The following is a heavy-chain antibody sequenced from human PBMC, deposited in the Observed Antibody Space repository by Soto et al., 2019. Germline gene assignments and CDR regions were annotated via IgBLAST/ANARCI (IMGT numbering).Heavy chain of an antibody. V-gene: IGHV4-59*01. CDR2: IYYSGST. J-gene: IGHJ4*02. CDR1: GGSISSYY. Sequence: QVQLQESGPGLVKPSETLSLNCTVSGGSISSYYWSWIRQPPGKGLEYIGYIYYSGSTNYNPSLKSRVTRSVDTSKNQFSLKLSSVTAADTAVYYWARGGGSPDYWGQGTLVTVSS. D-gene: IGHD3-16*01. CDR3: ARGGGSPDY.